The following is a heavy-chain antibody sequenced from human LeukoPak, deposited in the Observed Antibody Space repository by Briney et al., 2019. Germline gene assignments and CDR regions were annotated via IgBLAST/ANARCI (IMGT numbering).Heavy chain of an antibody. J-gene: IGHJ4*02. CDR3: ARDVSGDFDY. CDR1: GGTFSSYA. D-gene: IGHD2-8*01. Sequence: SVKVSCKASGGTFSSYAISWVRQAPGQGLEWMGRIIPILGIANYAQKFQGRVTITADKSTSTAYMELSSLRSDDTAVYYCARDVSGDFDYWGQGTLVTVSS. V-gene: IGHV1-69*04. CDR2: IIPILGIA.